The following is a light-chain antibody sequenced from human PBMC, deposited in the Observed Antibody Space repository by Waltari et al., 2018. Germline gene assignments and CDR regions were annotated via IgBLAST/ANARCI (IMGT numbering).Light chain of an antibody. CDR3: QQSYITPWT. CDR2: GAS. V-gene: IGKV1-39*01. CDR1: QSINTN. Sequence: DIQMTQSPSSLSASVGDRIIITCRASQSINTNLNWYQQKLGKAPKLLIYGASSLHSGVPSRFSGSGSGTEFTLTIDNLQPEDFATYHCQQSYITPWTFGQGTKVEIK. J-gene: IGKJ1*01.